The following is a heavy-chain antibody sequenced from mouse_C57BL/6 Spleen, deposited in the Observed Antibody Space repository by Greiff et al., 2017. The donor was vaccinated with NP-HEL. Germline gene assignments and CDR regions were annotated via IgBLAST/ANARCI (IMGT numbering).Heavy chain of an antibody. CDR3: ARGTVVAKDY. D-gene: IGHD1-1*01. CDR1: GYTFTSYW. CDR2: IDPSDSYT. J-gene: IGHJ2*01. V-gene: IGHV1-69*01. Sequence: VQLQQSGAELVMPGASVKLSCKASGYTFTSYWMHWVKQRPGQGLEWIGEIDPSDSYTNYNQKFKGKSTLTVDKSSSTAYMQLSSLTSEDSAVYYCARGTVVAKDYWGQGTTLTVSS.